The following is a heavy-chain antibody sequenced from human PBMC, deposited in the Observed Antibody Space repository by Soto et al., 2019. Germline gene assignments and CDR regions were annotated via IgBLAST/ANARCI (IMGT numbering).Heavy chain of an antibody. V-gene: IGHV3-49*04. J-gene: IGHJ4*02. CDR1: GFTCSSYS. Sequence: GGSLRLSCAASGFTCSSYSMNWVRQAPGKGLEWVGFIRNKAYGGTTEYAASVKGGFTISRDDSKSIAYLQMNSLRTEDTAMYYCTRDQWPLYSSGLYYFDYWGQGTLVTVSS. CDR2: IRNKAYGGTT. CDR3: TRDQWPLYSSGLYYFDY. D-gene: IGHD6-19*01.